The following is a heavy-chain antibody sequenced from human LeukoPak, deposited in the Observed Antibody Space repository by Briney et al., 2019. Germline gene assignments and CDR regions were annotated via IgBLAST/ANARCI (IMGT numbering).Heavy chain of an antibody. Sequence: ASVKVSCKASGYTFTSYGISWVRQAPGQGLEWMGWISAYNGNTNYAQKLQGRVTMTTDTSTSTAYMELRSLRSDDTAVYYCAREQLGYYDSSGSSKVFDYWGQGTLVTVSS. CDR2: ISAYNGNT. D-gene: IGHD3-22*01. CDR3: AREQLGYYDSSGSSKVFDY. CDR1: GYTFTSYG. V-gene: IGHV1-18*01. J-gene: IGHJ4*02.